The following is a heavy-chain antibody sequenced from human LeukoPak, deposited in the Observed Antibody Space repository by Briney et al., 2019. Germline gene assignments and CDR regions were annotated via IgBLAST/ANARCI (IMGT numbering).Heavy chain of an antibody. CDR2: INPNSGGT. D-gene: IGHD1-26*01. J-gene: IGHJ4*02. CDR1: GYTFTRYY. Sequence: VASVKVSCKSSGYTFTRYYMHWVRQAPGQGLEWMGLINPNSGGTNYAQKFQGRVTMTRDTSISTAYMELSRLRSDDTAVYYCARLATIVGATLFDYWGQGTLVTVSS. V-gene: IGHV1-2*02. CDR3: ARLATIVGATLFDY.